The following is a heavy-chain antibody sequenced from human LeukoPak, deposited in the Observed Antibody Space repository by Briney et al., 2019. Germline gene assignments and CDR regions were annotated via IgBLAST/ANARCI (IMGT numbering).Heavy chain of an antibody. CDR1: GYTFTGYY. CDR2: INPNSGGT. V-gene: IGHV1-2*02. CDR3: ARDRGTMVRGVISY. J-gene: IGHJ4*02. Sequence: ASVKVSCKASGYTFTGYYMHWVRQAPGQGLEWMGWINPNSGGTNYAQKFQGRVTMTRDTSISTAYMELSRLRSEDTAVYYCARDRGTMVRGVISYWGQGTLVTVSS. D-gene: IGHD3-10*01.